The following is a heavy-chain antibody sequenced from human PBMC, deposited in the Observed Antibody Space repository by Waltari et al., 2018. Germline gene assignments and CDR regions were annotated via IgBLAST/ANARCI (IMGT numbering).Heavy chain of an antibody. V-gene: IGHV4-34*01. Sequence: QVQLQQWGAGLLKPSETLSLTCAVYGGSFSGYYWSWIRQPPGKGLEWIGEINHSGSTNYNPSLKSRVTISVDTSKNQFSQKLSSVTAADTAVYYCARGNSITIFGVVLAHWFDPWGQGTLVTVSS. CDR1: GGSFSGYY. J-gene: IGHJ5*02. CDR2: INHSGST. D-gene: IGHD3-3*01. CDR3: ARGNSITIFGVVLAHWFDP.